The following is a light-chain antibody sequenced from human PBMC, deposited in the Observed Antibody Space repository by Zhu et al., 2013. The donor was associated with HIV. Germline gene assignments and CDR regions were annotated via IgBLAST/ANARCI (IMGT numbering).Light chain of an antibody. J-gene: IGKJ4*01. CDR2: GAS. Sequence: ENVLTQSPDTLSLSPGETATLSCRASHYILNSHLAWYQQRPGQAPRLLIYGASSRATGVPDRVTGSGSETDFTLSISRLKPEDFAVYYCQQYDSSPLTFGGGTKVEI. CDR1: HYILNSH. CDR3: QQYDSSPLT. V-gene: IGKV3-20*01.